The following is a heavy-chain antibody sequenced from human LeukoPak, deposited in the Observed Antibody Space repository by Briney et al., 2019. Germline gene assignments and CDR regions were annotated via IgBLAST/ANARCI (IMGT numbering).Heavy chain of an antibody. CDR3: ARGSEVDYGDYVSVGYFDY. V-gene: IGHV4-34*01. Sequence: PSETLSLTCAVYGGSFSGYYWSWIRQPPGKGLEWIGEINHSGSTNYNPSLKSRVTISVDTSKNQFSLKLSSVTAADTAVYYCARGSEVDYGDYVSVGYFDYWGQGTLVTVSS. CDR1: GGSFSGYY. D-gene: IGHD4-17*01. J-gene: IGHJ4*02. CDR2: INHSGST.